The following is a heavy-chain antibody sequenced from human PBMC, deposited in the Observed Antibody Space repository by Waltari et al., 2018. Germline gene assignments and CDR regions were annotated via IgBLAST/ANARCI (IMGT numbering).Heavy chain of an antibody. CDR1: GGSISSYY. Sequence: QVQLQESGPGLVKPSETLSITCTVSGGSISSYYWRWIRQPAGKGLEWIGRIYTSGSTNYNPSLKSRVTMSVDTSKNQFSLKLSSVTAADTAVYYCARGTDIVVVPAARDNWFDPWGQGTLVTVSS. CDR2: IYTSGST. J-gene: IGHJ5*02. CDR3: ARGTDIVVVPAARDNWFDP. V-gene: IGHV4-4*07. D-gene: IGHD2-2*01.